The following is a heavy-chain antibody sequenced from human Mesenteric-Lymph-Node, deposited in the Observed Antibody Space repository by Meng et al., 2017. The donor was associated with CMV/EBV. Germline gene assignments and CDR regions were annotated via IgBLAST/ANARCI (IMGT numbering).Heavy chain of an antibody. Sequence: GESLKISCAASGSTLSTYWMSWVRQAPGKGLEWVGRIRSKANSYATTYAASVRGRFSVSRDDSKNTAYLQMNSLKAEDTALYYCATVYYDFWSGVDYWGLGTLVTVSS. CDR1: GSTLSTYW. CDR2: IRSKANSYAT. CDR3: ATVYYDFWSGVDY. J-gene: IGHJ4*02. V-gene: IGHV3-73*01. D-gene: IGHD3-3*01.